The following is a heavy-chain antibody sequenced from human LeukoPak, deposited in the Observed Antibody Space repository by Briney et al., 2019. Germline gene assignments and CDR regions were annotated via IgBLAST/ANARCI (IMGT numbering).Heavy chain of an antibody. J-gene: IGHJ3*01. V-gene: IGHV3-23*05. CDR1: GFTFSYYA. CDR3: GRDPNGNYVGAFEF. Sequence: GGSLRLSCIASGFTFSYYAMTWVRQAPGKGLEWVSSIFSDSGTSYGDSVKGRFTISRDNSKNTVFLQMDSLRAEDTAIFYCGRDPNGNYVGAFEFWSRGTLVTVSS. D-gene: IGHD4-11*01. CDR2: IFSDSGT.